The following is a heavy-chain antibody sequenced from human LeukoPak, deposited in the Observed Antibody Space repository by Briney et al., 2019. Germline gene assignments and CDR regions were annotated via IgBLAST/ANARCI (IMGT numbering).Heavy chain of an antibody. V-gene: IGHV3-7*03. J-gene: IGHJ4*02. Sequence: GGSLLIPCVASGLLFGNSWLSWVGRPPGRGREWWANKKLDGSEKNYVDSVKGRFTISRDNTKNSLYLQMNSLRAEDTAVFYCARDQYDTWSRRGNFDSWGQGTLVIVSS. CDR3: ARDQYDTWSRRGNFDS. CDR2: KKLDGSEK. D-gene: IGHD3/OR15-3a*01. CDR1: GLLFGNSW.